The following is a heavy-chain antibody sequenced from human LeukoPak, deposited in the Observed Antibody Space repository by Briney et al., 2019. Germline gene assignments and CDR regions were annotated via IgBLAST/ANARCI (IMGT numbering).Heavy chain of an antibody. V-gene: IGHV3-21*01. D-gene: IGHD6-13*01. CDR3: ARDKQQLVLRPPEYYFDY. CDR1: GFTFSSYS. Sequence: PGGSLRLSCAASGFTFSSYSMNWVRQAPGKGLEWVSSISSSSSYIYYADSVKGRFTISRDNVKNSLYLQMNSLRAEDTAAYYCARDKQQLVLRPPEYYFDYWGQGTLVTVSS. CDR2: ISSSSSYI. J-gene: IGHJ4*02.